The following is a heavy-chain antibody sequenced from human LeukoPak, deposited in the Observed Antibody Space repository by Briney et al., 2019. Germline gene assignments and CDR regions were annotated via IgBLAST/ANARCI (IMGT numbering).Heavy chain of an antibody. V-gene: IGHV4-59*01. Sequence: SETLSLTCTVSGGSISSYYWSWIRQPPGKGLEWIGYIYYSGSTNYNPSLKSRVTISVDTSKNQFSLKLSSVTAANTAVYYCARALFYYYDSSGYPPLKQYYFDYWGQGTLVTVSS. CDR3: ARALFYYYDSSGYPPLKQYYFDY. CDR2: IYYSGST. CDR1: GGSISSYY. D-gene: IGHD3-22*01. J-gene: IGHJ4*02.